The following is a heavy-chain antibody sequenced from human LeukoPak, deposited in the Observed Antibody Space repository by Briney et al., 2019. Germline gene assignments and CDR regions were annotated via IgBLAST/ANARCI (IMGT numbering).Heavy chain of an antibody. CDR3: ARDPDGDYYFDY. J-gene: IGHJ4*02. Sequence: PGRSLRLSCAASGFTFSSYGMHWVRQAPGKGLEWVAVIWYDGSNKYYADPVKGRFTISRDNSKNTLYLQMNSLRAEDTAVYYCARDPDGDYYFDYWGQGTLVTVSS. CDR1: GFTFSSYG. V-gene: IGHV3-33*01. D-gene: IGHD4-17*01. CDR2: IWYDGSNK.